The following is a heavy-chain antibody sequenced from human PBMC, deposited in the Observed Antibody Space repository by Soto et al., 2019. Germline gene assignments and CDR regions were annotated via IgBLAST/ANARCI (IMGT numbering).Heavy chain of an antibody. CDR2: ISYDGSNK. Sequence: GGSLRLSCAASGFTFSSYAMHWVRQAPGKGLEWVAVISYDGSNKYYADSVKGRFTISRDNSKNTLYLQMNSLRAEDTAVYYCARTPEFGVVIKGAFDIWGQGTMVTVSS. CDR1: GFTFSSYA. CDR3: ARTPEFGVVIKGAFDI. V-gene: IGHV3-30-3*01. J-gene: IGHJ3*02. D-gene: IGHD3-3*01.